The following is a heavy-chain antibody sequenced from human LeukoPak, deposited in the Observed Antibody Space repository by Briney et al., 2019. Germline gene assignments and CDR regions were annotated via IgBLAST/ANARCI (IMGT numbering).Heavy chain of an antibody. Sequence: PSETLSLTCTVSGGSISGYYWSWIRQPPGKGLEWIGYIYTSGSTNYNPSLKSRVTISVDTSKNQFSLKLSSVTAADTAVYYCARLYYDSSGFHRPFFDYWGQGTLVTVSS. V-gene: IGHV4-4*09. CDR3: ARLYYDSSGFHRPFFDY. D-gene: IGHD3-22*01. CDR1: GGSISGYY. CDR2: IYTSGST. J-gene: IGHJ4*02.